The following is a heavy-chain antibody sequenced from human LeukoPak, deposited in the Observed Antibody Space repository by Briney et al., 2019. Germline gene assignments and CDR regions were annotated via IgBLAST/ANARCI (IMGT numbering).Heavy chain of an antibody. J-gene: IGHJ3*02. D-gene: IGHD5-18*01. CDR1: GFTFSSYG. CDR3: VRDRYSSGVMGTFEI. Sequence: PGGSLRLSCAASGFTFSSYGMHWVRQAPGKGLQWVAVIWHDGASPNHADSEKVRFAISRDNSKNTLYLQMNSLRAEDTAVYHCVRDRYSSGVMGTFEIWGQGTMVTVSS. CDR2: IWHDGASP. V-gene: IGHV3-33*01.